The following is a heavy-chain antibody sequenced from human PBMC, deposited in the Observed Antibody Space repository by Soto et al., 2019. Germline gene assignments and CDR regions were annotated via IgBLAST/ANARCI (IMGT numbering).Heavy chain of an antibody. CDR1: GGSISSVGYS. Sequence: SETLSLTCAVSGGSISSVGYSWSWIRQPPGEGLEWIGHIFHSGTTYSNPSLRSQVAISLDTSKNHFSLTLSSVTAADTAVYYCARGPSGDKVHYWGQGALVTVSS. CDR2: IFHSGTT. CDR3: ARGPSGDKVHY. D-gene: IGHD7-27*01. V-gene: IGHV4-30-2*05. J-gene: IGHJ4*02.